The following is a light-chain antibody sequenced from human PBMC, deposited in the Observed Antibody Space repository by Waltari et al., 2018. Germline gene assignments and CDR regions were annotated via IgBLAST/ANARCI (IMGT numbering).Light chain of an antibody. Sequence: QPGKGSRYWRKVHSDGSHNKGDEIPDRFSGSSSGAERYLTISSLQSEDEADYYCQTGGHGTWVFGGGTKLTVL. CDR3: QTGGHGTWV. J-gene: IGLJ3*02. V-gene: IGLV4-69*01. CDR2: VHSDGSH.